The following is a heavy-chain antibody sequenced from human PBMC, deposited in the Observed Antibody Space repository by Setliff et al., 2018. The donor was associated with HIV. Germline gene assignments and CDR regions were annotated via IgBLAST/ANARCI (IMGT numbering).Heavy chain of an antibody. D-gene: IGHD4-17*01. CDR2: IYYSGST. CDR3: ASVTTGYYFDY. Sequence: KTSETLSLTCTVSGGSISSSSYYWGWIRQPPGKGLEWIGSIYYSGSTYYNPSLKSRVTISVDTSKNQFSLKLSSVTAADTAVYYCASVTTGYYFDYWGQGTLVTVSS. V-gene: IGHV4-39*01. J-gene: IGHJ4*02. CDR1: GGSISSSSYY.